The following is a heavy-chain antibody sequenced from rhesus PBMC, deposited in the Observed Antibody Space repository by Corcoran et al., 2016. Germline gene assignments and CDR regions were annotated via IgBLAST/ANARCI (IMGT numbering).Heavy chain of an antibody. CDR3: ARRGCTGSGCYDY. V-gene: IGHV2-174*01. CDR1: GFSISTSGMG. J-gene: IGHJ4*01. D-gene: IGHD2-21*01. CDR2: TYWDADK. Sequence: QVTLKESGPALVKPTQTLTLTCTFSGFSISTSGMGVGWIRQPPGKALEWLALTYWDADKDYSTSLKSRLTISKDTSKNQVVLTMTNRAPVDTATYYCARRGCTGSGCYDYWGQGVLVTVSS.